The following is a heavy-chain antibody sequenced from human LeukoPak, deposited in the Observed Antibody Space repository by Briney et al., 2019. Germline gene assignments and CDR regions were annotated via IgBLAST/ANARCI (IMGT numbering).Heavy chain of an antibody. CDR2: ISAYNGNT. J-gene: IGHJ6*02. CDR3: ARVEKELYYYYYGMDV. V-gene: IGHV1-18*01. CDR1: GYTFTSYG. D-gene: IGHD1-7*01. Sequence: ASVKVSCKASGYTFTSYGISWVRQAPGQGLEWMGWISAYNGNTNYAQKLQGRVTMTTDTSTSTAYMELRSLGSDDTAVYYCARVEKELYYYYYGMDVWGQGTTVTVSS.